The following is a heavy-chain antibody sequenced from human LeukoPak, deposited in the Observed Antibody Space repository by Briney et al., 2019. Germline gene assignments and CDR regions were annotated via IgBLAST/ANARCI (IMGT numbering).Heavy chain of an antibody. CDR1: GGSISSYY. V-gene: IGHV4-59*08. Sequence: SETLSLTWTVSGGSISSYYWSWIRQPPGKGLEWIGYIYYSGSTNYNPSLKSRVTISVDTSKNQFSLKLSSVTAADTAVYYCARLRGYSYGYVDYWGQGTLVTVSS. D-gene: IGHD5-18*01. CDR2: IYYSGST. CDR3: ARLRGYSYGYVDY. J-gene: IGHJ4*02.